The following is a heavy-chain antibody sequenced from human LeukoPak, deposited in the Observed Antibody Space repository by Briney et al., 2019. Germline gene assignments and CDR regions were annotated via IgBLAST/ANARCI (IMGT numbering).Heavy chain of an antibody. CDR2: INPSGGST. CDR1: GYTFTSYY. J-gene: IGHJ4*02. V-gene: IGHV1-46*01. D-gene: IGHD3-9*01. Sequence: ASVKVSCKASGYTFTSYYMHWVRQAPGQGLEWMGIINPSGGSTSYAQKFQGRVTMTRDMSTSTVYMELSSLRSEDTAVYYCARARSRGRYFDWLLLAVIDYWGQGTLVTVSS. CDR3: ARARSRGRYFDWLLLAVIDY.